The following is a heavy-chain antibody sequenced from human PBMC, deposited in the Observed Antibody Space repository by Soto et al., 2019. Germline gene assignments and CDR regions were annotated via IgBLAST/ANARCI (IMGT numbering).Heavy chain of an antibody. D-gene: IGHD5-12*01. V-gene: IGHV1-69*01. CDR1: GGTFSSYA. J-gene: IGHJ5*02. CDR2: IIPTFGTA. CDR3: ATGGLIVATITRFDP. Sequence: QVQLVQSGAEVKKPGSSVKVSCKASGGTFSSYAITWVRQAPGQGLEGMGGIIPTFGTANYAQKFQGRVTITADESTSTAYMELSSLRSEDTAVYYCATGGLIVATITRFDPWGQGTLVTVSS.